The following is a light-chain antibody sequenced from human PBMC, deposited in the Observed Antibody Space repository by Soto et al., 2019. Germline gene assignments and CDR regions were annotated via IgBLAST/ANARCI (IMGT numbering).Light chain of an antibody. CDR2: WAS. Sequence: SCWSSQRVLNSSTNKNYLSWYQQRPGQPPKLLISWASTRESGVPDRFSGSGSGTDFALTVSSLQAEDVAVYYCQQYYSVPQTFGQGTRVELK. CDR1: QRVLNSSTNKNY. J-gene: IGKJ1*01. CDR3: QQYYSVPQT. V-gene: IGKV4-1*01.